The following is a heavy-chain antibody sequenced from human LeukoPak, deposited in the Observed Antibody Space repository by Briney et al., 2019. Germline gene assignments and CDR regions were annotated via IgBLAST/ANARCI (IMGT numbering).Heavy chain of an antibody. J-gene: IGHJ4*02. CDR2: VYYTGST. Sequence: SETLSLTCTVSGGSINDNYWSWIRQPPGKGLEWIGYVYYTGSTDYNPSLESRITISVDTSMNQFSLKLSSVTAADTAFYYCARDFQWSLDYWGPGILVTVSS. V-gene: IGHV4-59*01. CDR1: GGSINDNY. D-gene: IGHD2-15*01. CDR3: ARDFQWSLDY.